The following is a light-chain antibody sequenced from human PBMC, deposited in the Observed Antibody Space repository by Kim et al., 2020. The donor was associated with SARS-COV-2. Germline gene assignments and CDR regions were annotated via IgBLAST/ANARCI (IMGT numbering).Light chain of an antibody. CDR2: DSV. CDR3: GAWDTRLSTVI. J-gene: IGLJ2*01. Sequence: GQKVTISCSGSSSNIGNNYVSWYQQLPGTAPTLLIYDSVNRPSGIPDRFSASKSGTSATLGITGLQTGDEADYYCGAWDTRLSTVIFGGGTQLTVL. V-gene: IGLV1-51*01. CDR1: SSNIGNNY.